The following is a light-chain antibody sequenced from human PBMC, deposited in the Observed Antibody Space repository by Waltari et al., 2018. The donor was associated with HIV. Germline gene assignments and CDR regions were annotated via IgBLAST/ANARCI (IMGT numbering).Light chain of an antibody. CDR2: ASS. CDR1: QDISNY. CDR3: QQYYSTPPCT. Sequence: DIPMNQSPSSLSASIGDRVVLTCRASQDISNYVAWYQQKPGKAPQLLLYASSRLESGVPSMFSGCGSGTDYTLTISSLQPEDFATYYCQQYYSTPPCTFGQGTKLEIK. V-gene: IGKV1-NL1*01. J-gene: IGKJ2*02.